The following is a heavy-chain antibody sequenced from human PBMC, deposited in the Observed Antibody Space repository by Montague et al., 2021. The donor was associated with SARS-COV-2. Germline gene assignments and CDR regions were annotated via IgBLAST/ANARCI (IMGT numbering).Heavy chain of an antibody. J-gene: IGHJ6*03. V-gene: IGHV4-39*01. CDR3: ASSYYYGSGTYVYNYYMDV. CDR1: GGSVSSSPYY. CDR2: ISYSGRT. Sequence: SETLSLTCTVSGGSVSSSPYYWGWIRQPPGRGLEWVGSISYSGRTYFSPSLSRLTISVDSSENQFSLRLSSVTAADTAVYYCASSYYYGSGTYVYNYYMDVWGKGTTATVSS. D-gene: IGHD3-10*01.